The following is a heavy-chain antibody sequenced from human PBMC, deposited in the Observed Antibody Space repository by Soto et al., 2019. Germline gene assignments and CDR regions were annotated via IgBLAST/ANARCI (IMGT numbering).Heavy chain of an antibody. D-gene: IGHD5-18*01. CDR2: ISGSGGST. CDR1: GFTFSSYA. J-gene: IGHJ6*02. CDR3: AKDGKRYSYGYLDYYYGMDV. V-gene: IGHV3-23*01. Sequence: PGGSLRLSCAASGFTFSSYAMSWVRQEPGKGLEWVSAISGSGGSTYYADSVKGRFTISRDNSKNTLYLQMNSLRAEDTAVYYCAKDGKRYSYGYLDYYYGMDVWGQGTTVTVSS.